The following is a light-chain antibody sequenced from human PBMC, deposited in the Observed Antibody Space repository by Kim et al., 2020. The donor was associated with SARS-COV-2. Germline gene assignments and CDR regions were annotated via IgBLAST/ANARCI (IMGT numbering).Light chain of an antibody. CDR3: GTWDTRLIAVV. V-gene: IGLV1-51*01. J-gene: IGLJ2*01. CDR2: YNN. CDR1: NSNIGKNF. Sequence: VPIPCSESNSNIGKNFFSWYQLLPKRAPKLLIYYNNKRPSGIPDRFSGSKSGTSATLAITGLQTADEADYFCGTWDTRLIAVVFGGGTQLTVL.